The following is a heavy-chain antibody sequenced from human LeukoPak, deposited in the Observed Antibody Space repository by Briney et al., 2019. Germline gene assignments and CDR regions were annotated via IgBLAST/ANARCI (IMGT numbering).Heavy chain of an antibody. D-gene: IGHD7-27*01. CDR2: VWYDGSEK. CDR1: GFTFSSYG. CDR3: ARDRGDPDYYFDQ. V-gene: IGHV3-33*01. Sequence: PGRSLRLSCAASGFTFSSYGIHWVRQAPGKGLEWVAVVWYDGSEKYYADSVKGRSTISRDNSENTLYLQMNSLRAEDTAIYYCARDRGDPDYYFDQWGQGTLVTVSS. J-gene: IGHJ4*02.